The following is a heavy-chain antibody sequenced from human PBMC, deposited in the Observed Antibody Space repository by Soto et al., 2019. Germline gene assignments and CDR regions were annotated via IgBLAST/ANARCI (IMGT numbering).Heavy chain of an antibody. J-gene: IGHJ5*02. CDR3: GREATRITILGVVRQTYNWFDP. CDR1: GFTFSSYW. CDR2: INSDGSST. D-gene: IGHD3-3*01. Sequence: EVQLVESGGGLVQPGGSLRLSCAASGFTFSSYWMHWVRQAPGKGLVWVSRINSDGSSTSYADSVKGRFTISRDNAKNTLYSQMNSLRAEDTSVYNCGREATRITILGVVRQTYNWFDPWGQGTLVTVSS. V-gene: IGHV3-74*01.